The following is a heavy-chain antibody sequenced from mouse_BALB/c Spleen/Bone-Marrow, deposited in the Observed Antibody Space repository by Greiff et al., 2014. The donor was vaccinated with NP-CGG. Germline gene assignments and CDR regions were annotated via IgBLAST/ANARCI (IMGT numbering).Heavy chain of an antibody. D-gene: IGHD3-2*01. CDR1: GYTFTSYD. CDR3: ARSGDSSGYGFAY. CDR2: IYPGDGST. V-gene: IGHV1S33*01. Sequence: LVKSGALVKISCKASGYTFTSYDINWVKQRPGQGLEWIGWIYPGDGSTKYNEKFKGKATLTADKSSSTAYMQLSSLTSENSAVYFCARSGDSSGYGFAYWGQGTLVTVFA. J-gene: IGHJ3*01.